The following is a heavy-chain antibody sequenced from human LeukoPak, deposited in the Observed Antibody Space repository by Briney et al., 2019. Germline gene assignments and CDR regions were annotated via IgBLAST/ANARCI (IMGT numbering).Heavy chain of an antibody. CDR3: ARGPIAVAFDL. J-gene: IGHJ2*01. CDR1: GFTFSSYA. Sequence: PGGSLRLSCAASGFTFSSYAMHWVRQAPGKGLEWVAVISYDGSNKYYADSVKGRFTISRDNSKNTLYLQMNSLRAEDTAVYYCARGPIAVAFDLWGRGTLVTVSS. V-gene: IGHV3-30-3*01. D-gene: IGHD6-19*01. CDR2: ISYDGSNK.